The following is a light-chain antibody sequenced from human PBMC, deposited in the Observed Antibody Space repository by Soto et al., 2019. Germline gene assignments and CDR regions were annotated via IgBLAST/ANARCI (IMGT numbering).Light chain of an antibody. CDR3: QQFRSFPIT. CDR2: KAS. CDR1: QSISSW. Sequence: DIQLTHSPCSLAPPAVGSGTSTCRASQSISSWLAWYQQKPGKATKLLIYKASSLESGVPSRFSGSGSGTEFTLTISSLQPDDFATYYCQQFRSFPITGGQGTQREIK. J-gene: IGKJ5*01. V-gene: IGKV1-5*03.